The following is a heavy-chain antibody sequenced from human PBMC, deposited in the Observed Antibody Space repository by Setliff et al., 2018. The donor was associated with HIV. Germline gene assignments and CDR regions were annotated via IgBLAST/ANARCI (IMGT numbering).Heavy chain of an antibody. D-gene: IGHD3-22*01. J-gene: IGHJ3*02. CDR3: ARGDTYYHDRSGYVKSALDAFDI. CDR1: GGSLSDYY. CDR2: IYYSGTT. Sequence: PSETLSLTCGVYGGSLSDYYWNWIRQAPGKGLEWIGSIYYSGTTYYNLSVKSRVTISVDTSKNQFSLRLTSVTAADTAVYHCARGDTYYHDRSGYVKSALDAFDIWGRGTMVTVSS. V-gene: IGHV4-34*01.